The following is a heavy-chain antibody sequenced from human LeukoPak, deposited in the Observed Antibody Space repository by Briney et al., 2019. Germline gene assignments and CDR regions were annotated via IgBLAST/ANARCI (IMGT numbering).Heavy chain of an antibody. V-gene: IGHV3-48*02. CDR3: ARARTGDY. CDR2: ISSSTGTI. D-gene: IGHD1-14*01. Sequence: GGSLRLSCVASGFTFSSYSMNWVRQAPGEGLEWVSYISSSTGTIYYADSVKGRFTISRDSAKNSLYLQMDSLRDDDTAVYYCARARTGDYWGQGTLVTVSS. CDR1: GFTFSSYS. J-gene: IGHJ4*02.